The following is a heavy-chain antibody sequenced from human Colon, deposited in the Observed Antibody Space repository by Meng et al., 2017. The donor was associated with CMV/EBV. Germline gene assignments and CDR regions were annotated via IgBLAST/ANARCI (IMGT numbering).Heavy chain of an antibody. Sequence: QVSLAHWGAGLLKLSEPSSLTVASSGGSFSFYYGGWIRQPPGKGLEWIGEINHSGITTYNSSLESRLIMSVDTSKNQISLRLNSVTAADTAVYYCARGRGGRYCSGRTCYAGDSWGQGTLVTVSS. CDR3: ARGRGGRYCSGRTCYAGDS. CDR2: INHSGIT. D-gene: IGHD2-15*01. J-gene: IGHJ4*02. CDR1: GGSFSFYY. V-gene: IGHV4-34*01.